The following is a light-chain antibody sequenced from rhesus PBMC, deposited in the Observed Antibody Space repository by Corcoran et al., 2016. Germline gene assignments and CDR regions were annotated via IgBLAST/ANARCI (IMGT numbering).Light chain of an antibody. Sequence: DIQMTKSPSSLFASVGETVNITCNGSQGISSWLAWYQQKPGKAPKPLIYAASSLQSGVPSRFSGCGSGTVYTLTICRLQPEVFATCYCQQYDDLPYSFGQGTKVGIK. CDR3: QQYDDLPYS. CDR2: AAS. CDR1: QGISSW. J-gene: IGKJ2*01. V-gene: IGKV1-19*01.